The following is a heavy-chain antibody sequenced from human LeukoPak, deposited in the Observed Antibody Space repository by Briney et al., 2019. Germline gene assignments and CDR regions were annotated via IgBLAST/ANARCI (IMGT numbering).Heavy chain of an antibody. J-gene: IGHJ3*02. V-gene: IGHV3-49*04. Sequence: GGSLRLSCTISGFTPGDYGTSWVGQAPAKGRDWVGFIRRVASGGAIQYAASVSGRFTISRDDSKSVAYLQMNSWKTSDTAVYYCARVGCGGDCFNDALDIWGQGTTVTVSS. CDR1: GFTPGDYG. CDR2: IRRVASGGAI. D-gene: IGHD2-21*02. CDR3: ARVGCGGDCFNDALDI.